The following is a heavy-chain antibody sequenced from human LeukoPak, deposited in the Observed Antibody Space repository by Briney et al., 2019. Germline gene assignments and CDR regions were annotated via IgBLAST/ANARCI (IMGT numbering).Heavy chain of an antibody. J-gene: IGHJ4*02. D-gene: IGHD5-18*01. V-gene: IGHV3-30*03. CDR2: ISYDGSNK. CDR1: GFTFSSYG. CDR3: ARDRGYTYGHPLDY. Sequence: PGGSLRLSCGASGFTFSSYGMHWVRQAPGKGLEWVAVISYDGSNKYYADSVKGRFTISRDNSKNTLYLQMDSLRDEDTAVYYCARDRGYTYGHPLDYWGQGTLVTVSS.